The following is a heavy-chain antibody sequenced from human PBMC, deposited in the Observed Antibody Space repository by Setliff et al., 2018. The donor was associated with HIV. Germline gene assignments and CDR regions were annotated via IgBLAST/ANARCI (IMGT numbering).Heavy chain of an antibody. Sequence: TGESLKISCKGSGYSFTSYWIGWVRQMPGKGLEWMGIIYPGDSDTRYSPSFQGQVTISVDTSISTAYLQWNSLKASDTAIYYCARHPIHTYGYGAFDFWGRGTLVTVSS. V-gene: IGHV5-51*01. CDR2: IYPGDSDT. J-gene: IGHJ4*02. CDR3: ARHPIHTYGYGAFDF. CDR1: GYSFTSYW. D-gene: IGHD5-18*01.